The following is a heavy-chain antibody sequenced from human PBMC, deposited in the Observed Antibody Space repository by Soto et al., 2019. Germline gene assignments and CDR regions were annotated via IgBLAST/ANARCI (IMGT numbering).Heavy chain of an antibody. CDR3: ARGGAGRVYYYGSGHYYYYGMDV. D-gene: IGHD3-10*01. V-gene: IGHV4-30-4*01. CDR1: NASTGTGDHY. J-gene: IGHJ6*02. Sequence: TLPDTRTGTNASTGTGDHYWCWVRQKTGKGLEWIGFISYSGSTYYSLSLKSLVTISVDTSKNQFSLNLSFVTAADTAVYYCARGGAGRVYYYGSGHYYYYGMDVWGQGTTVT. CDR2: ISYSGST.